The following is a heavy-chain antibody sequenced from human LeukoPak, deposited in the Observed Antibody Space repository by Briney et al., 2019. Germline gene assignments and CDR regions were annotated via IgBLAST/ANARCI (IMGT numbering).Heavy chain of an antibody. V-gene: IGHV3-7*04. CDR1: GFTFSTYW. D-gene: IGHD6-13*01. Sequence: GGSLRLSCAASGFTFSTYWMSWVRQAPGRGLEWVANIKHDGSEKFYVDSVRGRFTISRDNAKNSLYLQLNSLRAEDTALYYCARITGIEAAGDYWGQGTLVTASS. CDR3: ARITGIEAAGDY. CDR2: IKHDGSEK. J-gene: IGHJ4*02.